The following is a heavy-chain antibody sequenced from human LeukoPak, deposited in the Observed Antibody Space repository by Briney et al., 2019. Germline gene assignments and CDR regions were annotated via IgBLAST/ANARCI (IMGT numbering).Heavy chain of an antibody. CDR2: IKQDGSEK. CDR3: TRDFGRSSYYFDF. Sequence: GGSLRLSCAASGVTFNDYWMSWVRQAPGKGREWVANIKQDGSEKYYVYSVRGRLTISRDNAENSLFLQMNRLRVEDTAVYYCTRDFGRSSYYFDFWGQGTLVTVSS. V-gene: IGHV3-7*01. CDR1: GVTFNDYW. J-gene: IGHJ4*02. D-gene: IGHD3-3*01.